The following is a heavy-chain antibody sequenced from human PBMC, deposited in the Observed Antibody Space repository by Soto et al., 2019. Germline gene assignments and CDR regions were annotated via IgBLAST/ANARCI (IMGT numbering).Heavy chain of an antibody. CDR2: ISYDGSNK. CDR1: GFTFSSYG. J-gene: IGHJ6*02. CDR3: AKDRSITMVRGVKWFYYGMDV. Sequence: VGSLRLSCAASGFTFSSYGMHWVRQAPGKGLEWVAVISYDGSNKYYADSVKGRFTISRDNSKNTLYLQMNSLRAEDTAVYYCAKDRSITMVRGVKWFYYGMDVWGQGTTVTVSS. D-gene: IGHD3-10*01. V-gene: IGHV3-30*18.